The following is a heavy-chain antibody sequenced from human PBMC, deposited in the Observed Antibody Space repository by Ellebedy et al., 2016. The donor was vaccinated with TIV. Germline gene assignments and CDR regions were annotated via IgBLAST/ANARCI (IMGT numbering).Heavy chain of an antibody. J-gene: IGHJ6*04. V-gene: IGHV1-18*01. D-gene: IGHD2-2*01. CDR2: ISAYNGNT. Sequence: ASVKVSXXASGYTFTSYGISWVRQAPGQGLEWMGWISAYNGNTNYAQKLQGRVTMTTDTSTSTAYMELSSLRSEDTAVYYCARGKWPVVPAALWVHVGDLAGVWGKGTTVTVSS. CDR1: GYTFTSYG. CDR3: ARGKWPVVPAALWVHVGDLAGV.